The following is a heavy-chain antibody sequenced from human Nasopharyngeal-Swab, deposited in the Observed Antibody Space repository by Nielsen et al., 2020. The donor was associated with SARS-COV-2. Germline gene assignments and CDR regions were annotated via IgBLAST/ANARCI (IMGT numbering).Heavy chain of an antibody. Sequence: ASVKVSCKVSGYTLTVLPIHWVRQAPGKGLEWMGPVVPEDGEPIYAPNFQGRVTMTEDTSTYTAYLELSSLRSEDTAVYYCASEGSGVFGVVIYAFDIWGPGTLVTVSS. CDR2: VVPEDGEP. J-gene: IGHJ3*02. CDR1: GYTLTVLP. D-gene: IGHD3-3*01. V-gene: IGHV1-24*01. CDR3: ASEGSGVFGVVIYAFDI.